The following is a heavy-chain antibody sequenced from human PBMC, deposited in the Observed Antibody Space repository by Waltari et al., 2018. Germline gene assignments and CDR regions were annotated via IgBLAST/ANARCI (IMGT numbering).Heavy chain of an antibody. CDR1: GLTISRNY. CDR3: VRDIPRDDSSCDV. V-gene: IGHV3-66*01. Sequence: EEQLVESGGGSVQPGGSLRLACAASGLTISRNYMNWVRQAPGKGLEWVAVVYVGGATQYADSVKDRFIISKDNSKNTLYLQMHSLRVDDTAVYYCVRDIPRDDSSCDVWGQGTTVIVSS. D-gene: IGHD6-13*01. CDR2: VYVGGAT. J-gene: IGHJ6*02.